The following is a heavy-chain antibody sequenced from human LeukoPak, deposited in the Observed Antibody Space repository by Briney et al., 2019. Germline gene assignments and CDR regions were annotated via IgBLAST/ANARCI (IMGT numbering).Heavy chain of an antibody. CDR2: INHNGNVN. Sequence: GGSLRLSCAASGFTFSSYWMNWARQAPGKGLEWVASINHNGNVNYYVDSVKGRFTISRDNAKNSLYLQMSNLRAEDTAVYYCARDNRRRDDYWGQGTLVTVSS. V-gene: IGHV3-7*03. CDR3: ARDNRRRDDY. J-gene: IGHJ4*02. CDR1: GFTFSSYW.